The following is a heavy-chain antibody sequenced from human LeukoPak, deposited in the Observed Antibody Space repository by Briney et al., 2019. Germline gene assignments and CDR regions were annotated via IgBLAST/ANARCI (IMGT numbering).Heavy chain of an antibody. J-gene: IGHJ3*02. CDR1: GFSFSRSA. CDR3: AKDATYYYGSGSPDAFDI. Sequence: GGSLRLSCAASGFSFSRSAMTWVRQAPGKGLEWVSFISESGEETYYADSVKGRFTISRDNSKNTLYLQMNSLRAEDTAVYYCAKDATYYYGSGSPDAFDIWGQGTMVTVSS. CDR2: ISESGEET. V-gene: IGHV3-23*01. D-gene: IGHD3-10*01.